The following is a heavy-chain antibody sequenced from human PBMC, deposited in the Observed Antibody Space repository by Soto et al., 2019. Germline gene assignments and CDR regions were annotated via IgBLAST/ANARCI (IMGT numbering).Heavy chain of an antibody. D-gene: IGHD3-22*01. CDR1: GYTFTSYG. J-gene: IGHJ4*02. CDR2: ISAYNGNT. Sequence: VASVKVSCKASGYTFTSYGISWVRQAPGQGLEWMGWISAYNGNTNYAQKLQGRVTMTTDTSTSTAYMELRSLRSDDTAVYYCARDSPDYYDSSGSDYWGQGTLVTVSS. CDR3: ARDSPDYYDSSGSDY. V-gene: IGHV1-18*04.